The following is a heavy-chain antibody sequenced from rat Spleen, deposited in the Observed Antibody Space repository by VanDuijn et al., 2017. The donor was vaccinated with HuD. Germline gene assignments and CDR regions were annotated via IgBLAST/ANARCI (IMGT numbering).Heavy chain of an antibody. CDR3: TTANNYGY. CDR2: ISYDGGDT. Sequence: EVQLVESGGGLVQPGRSMRLSCAASGFIFSNYYMVWVRQAPTKGLEWVASISYDGGDTYYRDSVKGRFTITRDNSKSSLYLQMDSLRSEDTATYYCTTANNYGYWGQGVTVTVSS. D-gene: IGHD1-10*01. CDR1: GFIFSNYY. J-gene: IGHJ2*01. V-gene: IGHV5-20*01.